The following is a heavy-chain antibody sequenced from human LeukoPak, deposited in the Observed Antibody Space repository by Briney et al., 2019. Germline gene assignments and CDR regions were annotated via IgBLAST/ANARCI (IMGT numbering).Heavy chain of an antibody. J-gene: IGHJ4*02. CDR3: ARVPTVTFFDY. CDR1: GGSFSGYY. CDR2: IFYSGST. V-gene: IGHV4-34*12. D-gene: IGHD4-17*01. Sequence: SETLSLTCAVYGGSFSGYYWSWIRQPPGKGLEWIGNIFYSGSTYYSPSLKSRVTISVDTSKNQFSLKLSSVTAADTALYYCARVPTVTFFDYWGQGTLVTVSS.